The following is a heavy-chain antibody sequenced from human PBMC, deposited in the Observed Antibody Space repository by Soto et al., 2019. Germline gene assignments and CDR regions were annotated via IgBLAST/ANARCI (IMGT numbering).Heavy chain of an antibody. D-gene: IGHD2-2*01. Sequence: QVQLVESGGGVVQPGRSLRLSCAASGFTFSSYGMHWVRQAPGKGLEWVAVISYDGSNKYYADSVKGRFTISRDNSKNTLYLQMNSLRAEDTAVYYCAKEGYCSSTSCFYYYYYGMDVWGQGTTVTVSS. J-gene: IGHJ6*02. CDR2: ISYDGSNK. CDR1: GFTFSSYG. V-gene: IGHV3-30*18. CDR3: AKEGYCSSTSCFYYYYYGMDV.